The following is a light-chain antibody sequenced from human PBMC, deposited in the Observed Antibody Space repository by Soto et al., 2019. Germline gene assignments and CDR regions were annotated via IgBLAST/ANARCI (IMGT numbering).Light chain of an antibody. Sequence: EIVLTQSPATLSLSPGERATLSCRASQSVSSYLAWYQQKPGQAPRLLIYDASNGATGIPARFSGSGSGTDFTLTISSLEPEDFAVYYCQQRSNWPRTFGQGT. J-gene: IGKJ1*01. CDR1: QSVSSY. CDR3: QQRSNWPRT. V-gene: IGKV3-11*01. CDR2: DAS.